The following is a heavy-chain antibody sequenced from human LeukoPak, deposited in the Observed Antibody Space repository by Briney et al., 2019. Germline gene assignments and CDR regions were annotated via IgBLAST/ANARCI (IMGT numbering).Heavy chain of an antibody. CDR3: ARVSHVWGSYRQDY. CDR2: INHSGST. D-gene: IGHD3-16*02. J-gene: IGHJ4*02. CDR1: GGSFSGYY. V-gene: IGHV4-34*01. Sequence: KPSETLSLTCAVYGGSFSGYYWSWIRQPPGKGLEWIGEINHSGSTNYNPSLKSRVTISVDTSKNQFSLKLSSVTAADTAVYYCARVSHVWGSYRQDYWGQGTLVTVSS.